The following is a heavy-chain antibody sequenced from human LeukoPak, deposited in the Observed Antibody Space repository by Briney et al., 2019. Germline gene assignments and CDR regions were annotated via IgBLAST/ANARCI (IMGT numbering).Heavy chain of an antibody. V-gene: IGHV3-23*01. J-gene: IGHJ5*02. D-gene: IGHD2-21*02. CDR1: GFTFSTYD. Sequence: GGSLRLSCAASGFTFSTYDMSWVRQAPGKGLEWVSGISGSGGSTYYADSVKGRFTISRDNSKNTLYLQMNSLRAEDTAVYYCAKDIVVVTPDPWGQGTLVTVSS. CDR2: ISGSGGST. CDR3: AKDIVVVTPDP.